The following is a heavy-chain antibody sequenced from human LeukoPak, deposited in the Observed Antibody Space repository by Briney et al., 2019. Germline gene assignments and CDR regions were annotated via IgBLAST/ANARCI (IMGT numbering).Heavy chain of an antibody. Sequence: PGGSLRLSCAASGFTFRGYAMAWVRQAPGKGLEWVSTITDSGDVTYYTDSVKGRFTISRDNFKNTLYLQMHSLTAEDTALYFCAKGQTGAPSFYYFFYLDGWGKGSTVIVSS. J-gene: IGHJ6*03. D-gene: IGHD2-8*02. CDR3: AKGQTGAPSFYYFFYLDG. CDR2: ITDSGDVT. CDR1: GFTFRGYA. V-gene: IGHV3-23*01.